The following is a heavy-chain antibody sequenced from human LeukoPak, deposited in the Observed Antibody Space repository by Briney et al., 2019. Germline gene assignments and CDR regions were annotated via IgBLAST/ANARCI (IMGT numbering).Heavy chain of an antibody. V-gene: IGHV4-34*01. CDR2: INHSGST. Sequence: SETLSLTCAVYGGSFSGYYWSWIRQPPGKGLEWIGEINHSGSTNYNPSLKSRVTISVDTSKNQFSLKLSSVTAADTAVYYCARGNQLLWFGELGRAFGIWGQGTMVTVSS. CDR3: ARGNQLLWFGELGRAFGI. D-gene: IGHD3-10*01. J-gene: IGHJ3*02. CDR1: GGSFSGYY.